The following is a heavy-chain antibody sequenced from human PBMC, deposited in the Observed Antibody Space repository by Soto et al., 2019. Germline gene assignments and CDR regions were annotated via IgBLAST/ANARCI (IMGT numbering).Heavy chain of an antibody. V-gene: IGHV4-4*07. CDR3: ARERTGDPTFFDY. Sequence: SETLSLTCTVSGDSFSGYYWSWIRQPAGKGLEWIGHIYTSGNTDYNPSLKSRITVSVDTSKNQFSLKLSSVTAADTAVYYCARERTGDPTFFDYWGQGTLVTVSS. CDR1: GDSFSGYY. J-gene: IGHJ4*02. CDR2: IYTSGNT. D-gene: IGHD1-1*01.